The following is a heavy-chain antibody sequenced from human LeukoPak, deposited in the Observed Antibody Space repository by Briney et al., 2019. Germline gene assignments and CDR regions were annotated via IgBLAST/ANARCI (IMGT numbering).Heavy chain of an antibody. CDR1: GGSISSYY. CDR3: ASVDIVTHDAFDI. Sequence: SETLSLICTVSGGSISSYYWSWIRQPPGKGLEWIGYIYYSGSTNYNPSLKSRVTISVDTSKNQFSLKLSSVTAADTAVYYCASVDIVTHDAFDIWGQGTMVTVSS. CDR2: IYYSGST. V-gene: IGHV4-59*01. J-gene: IGHJ3*02. D-gene: IGHD5-12*01.